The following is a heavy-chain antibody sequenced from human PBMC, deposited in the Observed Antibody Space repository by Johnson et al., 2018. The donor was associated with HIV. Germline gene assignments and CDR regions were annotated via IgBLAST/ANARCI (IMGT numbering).Heavy chain of an antibody. D-gene: IGHD6-13*01. CDR1: GFTFSSYA. V-gene: IGHV3-64*01. Sequence: VQLVESGGGLVQPGGSLRLSCAASGFTFSSYAMHWVRQAPGKGLEYVSAISSHGGSTYYANSVKGRFPISSDISKNTLYLQMGSLRAEDMAVYYCATSTVSDSSSWYHLEMAFDIWGQGTMVTVSS. J-gene: IGHJ3*02. CDR3: ATSTVSDSSSWYHLEMAFDI. CDR2: ISSHGGST.